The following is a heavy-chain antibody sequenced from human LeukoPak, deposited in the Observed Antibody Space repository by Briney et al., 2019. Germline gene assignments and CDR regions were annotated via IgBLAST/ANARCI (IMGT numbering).Heavy chain of an antibody. V-gene: IGHV3-48*02. CDR1: GFTFSTYS. J-gene: IGHJ4*02. Sequence: GGSLTLSCSASGFTFSTYSMNWVRQAPGKGLEWISYISSSSGTIYYADYVKGRFTLSRDNAKNSLYLQMNSLRDEDTAIYYCARGVTIWGQGTLVSVS. CDR2: ISSSSGTI. D-gene: IGHD2-2*01. CDR3: ARGVTI.